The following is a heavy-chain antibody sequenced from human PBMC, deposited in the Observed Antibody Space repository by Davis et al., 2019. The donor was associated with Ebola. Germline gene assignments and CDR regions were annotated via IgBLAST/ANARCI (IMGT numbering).Heavy chain of an antibody. CDR2: ISYDGKTT. CDR1: GFSFNNYA. CDR3: VRGRSGWVLDY. V-gene: IGHV3-30*04. J-gene: IGHJ4*02. D-gene: IGHD6-19*01. Sequence: PGGSLRLSCAASGFSFNNYAMNWVRQAPGKGLAWVAVISYDGKTTFYADSVKGRFTISRGNSKKTLYLQMNGLRVDDTAIYYCVRGRSGWVLDYWGQGSLVTVSS.